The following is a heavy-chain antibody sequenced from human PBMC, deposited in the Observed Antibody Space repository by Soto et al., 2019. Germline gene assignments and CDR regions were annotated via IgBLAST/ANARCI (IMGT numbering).Heavy chain of an antibody. CDR1: GYTFTSYA. V-gene: IGHV1-3*01. CDR2: INAGNGNT. Sequence: ASVKVSCKASGYTFTSYAMHWVRQAPGQRLEWMGWINAGNGNTKYSQKFQGRVTITRDTSASTAYMELSSLRSEDTAAYYCARDRRIAVAGSAWFDPWGQGTLVTVSS. J-gene: IGHJ5*02. D-gene: IGHD6-19*01. CDR3: ARDRRIAVAGSAWFDP.